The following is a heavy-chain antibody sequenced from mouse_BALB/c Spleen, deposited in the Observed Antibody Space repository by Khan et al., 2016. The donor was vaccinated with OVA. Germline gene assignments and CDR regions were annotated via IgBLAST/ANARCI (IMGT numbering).Heavy chain of an antibody. CDR1: GFSLTSYG. CDR2: IWGDGNT. D-gene: IGHD1-1*01. J-gene: IGHJ4*01. CDR3: AKFTPYYYSIDY. V-gene: IGHV2-3*01. Sequence: QVQLKQSGPGLVAPSQSLSITCTVSGFSLTSYGVNWVRQPPGKGLEWLGVIWGDGNTNYHSALISRLIISKDNSKSQVFLQLNSLQTDDTTTYYCAKFTPYYYSIDYWGQGTSVTVSS.